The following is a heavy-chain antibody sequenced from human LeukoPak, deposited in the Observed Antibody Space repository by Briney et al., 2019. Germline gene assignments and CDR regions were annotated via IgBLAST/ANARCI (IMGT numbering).Heavy chain of an antibody. V-gene: IGHV3-21*01. CDR1: GFTFSNFG. CDR2: MDRHTDI. J-gene: IGHJ4*02. CDR3: VRDPLDY. Sequence: GGSLRLSCTASGFTFSNFGVNWVRQAPGKGLEWVSCMDRHTDIYYANSVRGRFTISRDNAKNSVFLQMNRLTVEDTAVYYCVRDPLDYWGQGTLVTVSS.